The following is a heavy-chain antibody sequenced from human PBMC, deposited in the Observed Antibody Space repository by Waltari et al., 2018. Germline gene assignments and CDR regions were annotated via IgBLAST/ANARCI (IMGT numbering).Heavy chain of an antibody. V-gene: IGHV4-38-2*01. CDR2: IYHSGST. Sequence: VQLQESGPGLVKPSETLSLTCAVSGYSISSGSYWGWIRQPPGKGLEWIGSIYHSGSTYYNPSLKSRVTISVDTSKNQFSLKLSSVTAADTAVYYCARLGSGSSWHYWGQGTLVTVSS. CDR3: ARLGSGSSWHY. J-gene: IGHJ4*02. D-gene: IGHD1-26*01. CDR1: GYSISSGSY.